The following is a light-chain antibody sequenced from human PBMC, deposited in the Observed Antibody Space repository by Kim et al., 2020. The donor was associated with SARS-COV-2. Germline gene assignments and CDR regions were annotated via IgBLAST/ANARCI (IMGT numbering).Light chain of an antibody. CDR1: KLGDKY. J-gene: IGLJ2*01. CDR3: QAWDSSTVV. CDR2: QDS. Sequence: VSPGQTASITCSGDKLGDKYACWYQQKPGQSHVLVIYQDSKRPSGIPERFSGSNSGNTATLTISGTQAMDEADYYCQAWDSSTVVFGGGTQLTVL. V-gene: IGLV3-1*01.